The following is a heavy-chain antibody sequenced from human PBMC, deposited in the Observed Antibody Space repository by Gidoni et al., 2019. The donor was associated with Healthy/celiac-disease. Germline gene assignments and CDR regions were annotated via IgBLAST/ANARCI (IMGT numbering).Heavy chain of an antibody. CDR3: ARGGYVGATSPFDY. CDR2: IIPIFGTA. D-gene: IGHD1-26*01. J-gene: IGHJ4*02. CDR1: GGTFSSDA. V-gene: IGHV1-69*01. Sequence: QVQRVQSGAEGKKPGSAVKVSCKATGGTFSSDAISWVRQAPGQGLEWMGGIIPIFGTANYAQKFQGRVTITADESTSTAYMELSSLRSEDTAVYYCARGGYVGATSPFDYWGQGTLVTVSS.